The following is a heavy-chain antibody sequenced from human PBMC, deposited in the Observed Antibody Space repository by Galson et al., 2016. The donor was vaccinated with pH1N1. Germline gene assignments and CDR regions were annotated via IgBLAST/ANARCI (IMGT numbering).Heavy chain of an antibody. J-gene: IGHJ4*02. CDR2: IHESGNA. V-gene: IGHV4-34*01. CDR3: ARMFVERVFGDDSGVFDY. Sequence: ETLSLTCAVYGASFNNFYWRWIRQPPRKGLEWIGAIHESGNANYNQSLQRRDSISIDTAKKPFSLKLTALTTADTAMFYCARMFVERVFGDDSGVFDYWGQGSLVTVSS. CDR1: GASFNNFY. D-gene: IGHD4-23*01.